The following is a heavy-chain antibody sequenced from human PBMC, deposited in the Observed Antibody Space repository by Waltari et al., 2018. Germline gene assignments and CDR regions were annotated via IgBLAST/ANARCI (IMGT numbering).Heavy chain of an antibody. V-gene: IGHV4-59*01. CDR3: ARATYYDFSSGYSFDN. D-gene: IGHD3-3*01. J-gene: IGHJ4*02. Sequence: QVQLQESGRGLVKPAETLSLTCSVSGGSISHYYWNWIRQTPGKGLEWIGYISSSGQTNYKPSLKSRVSVSLDTSKTRFSLRLSSVTAADTAVYYCARATYYDFSSGYSFDNWGQGTLVTVSS. CDR2: ISSSGQT. CDR1: GGSISHYY.